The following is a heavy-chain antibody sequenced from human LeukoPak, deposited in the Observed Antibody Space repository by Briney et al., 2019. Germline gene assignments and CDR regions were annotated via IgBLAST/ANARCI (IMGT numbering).Heavy chain of an antibody. V-gene: IGHV3-30*02. J-gene: IGHJ4*02. CDR1: GFTFSSYG. CDR3: AKAHPDYGDFGMNDY. Sequence: GGSLRLSCAASGFTFSSYGMHWVRQAPGKGLEWVAFIRYDGSNKYYADSVKGRFTISRDNFKNTLYLQMNSLRAEDTAVYYCAKAHPDYGDFGMNDYWGQGTLVTVSS. CDR2: IRYDGSNK. D-gene: IGHD4-17*01.